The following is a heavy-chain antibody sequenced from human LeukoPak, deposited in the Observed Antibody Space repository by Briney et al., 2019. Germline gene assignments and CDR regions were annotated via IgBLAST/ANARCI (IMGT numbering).Heavy chain of an antibody. J-gene: IGHJ4*02. CDR3: ARKRARGLDY. D-gene: IGHD3-10*01. V-gene: IGHV3-48*03. Sequence: PGGSLRLSCAASGFTFSNYEMNWVRQAPGKGLEWVLYISSGGRSIYYADSVKGRFTISRDNAKNSLYLQMNNLRAEDTAVYYCARKRARGLDYWGQGTLVTVSS. CDR1: GFTFSNYE. CDR2: ISSGGRSI.